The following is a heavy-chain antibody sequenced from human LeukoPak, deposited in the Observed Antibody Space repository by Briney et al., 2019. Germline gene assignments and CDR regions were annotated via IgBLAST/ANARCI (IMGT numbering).Heavy chain of an antibody. CDR2: ISPSVGSS. V-gene: IGHV1-46*01. D-gene: IGHD3-10*01. CDR1: GYTFTDYY. Sequence: ASVKVSCKASGYTFTDYYIHWVRQAPGQGLEWMGIISPSVGSSSYAQKFQGRVTMTRDKSTSTVYMEMSRLRSEDTDVYYCARVSEETGSDYWGQGTLVTVSS. J-gene: IGHJ4*02. CDR3: ARVSEETGSDY.